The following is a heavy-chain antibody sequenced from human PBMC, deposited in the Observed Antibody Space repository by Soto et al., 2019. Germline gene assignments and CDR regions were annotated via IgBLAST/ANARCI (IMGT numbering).Heavy chain of an antibody. D-gene: IGHD5-12*01. V-gene: IGHV1-2*02. Sequence: ASVKVSCKTSGDSFNDYYIHWVRQAPGQGLEWMGWINPNGGATNYALNFQGRVTVTRDTSIRTVYIEMSSLRSDDTAVYYCARESGGATATLDYYYFYMDVWGKGTTVTVSS. CDR3: ARESGGATATLDYYYFYMDV. CDR1: GDSFNDYY. CDR2: INPNGGAT. J-gene: IGHJ6*03.